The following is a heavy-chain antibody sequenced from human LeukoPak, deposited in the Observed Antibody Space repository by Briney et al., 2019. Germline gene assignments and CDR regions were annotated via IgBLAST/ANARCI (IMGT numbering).Heavy chain of an antibody. CDR2: INSDGSST. CDR3: ARGGYSSGWYWNDY. D-gene: IGHD6-19*01. V-gene: IGHV3-74*01. Sequence: SGGSLRLSCAASGFTFSSYCMHWVRQAPGKGLVWVSRINSDGSSTSYADSVKGRFTISRDNAKNTLYLQMNSLRAEDTAVYYCARGGYSSGWYWNDYWGQGTLVTVSS. CDR1: GFTFSSYC. J-gene: IGHJ4*02.